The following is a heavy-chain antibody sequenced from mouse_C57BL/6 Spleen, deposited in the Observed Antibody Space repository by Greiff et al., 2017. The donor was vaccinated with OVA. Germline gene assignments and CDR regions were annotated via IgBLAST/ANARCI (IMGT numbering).Heavy chain of an antibody. J-gene: IGHJ4*01. Sequence: QVQLKQPGAELVKPGASVKLSCKASGYTFTSYWMHWVKQRPGRGLEWIGRIDPNSGGTKYNEKFKSKATLTVDKPSSTAYMQLSSLTSEDAAVYYGARSEGAHYYAMDYWGQGTSVTVSS. CDR2: IDPNSGGT. V-gene: IGHV1-72*01. CDR1: GYTFTSYW. CDR3: ARSEGAHYYAMDY.